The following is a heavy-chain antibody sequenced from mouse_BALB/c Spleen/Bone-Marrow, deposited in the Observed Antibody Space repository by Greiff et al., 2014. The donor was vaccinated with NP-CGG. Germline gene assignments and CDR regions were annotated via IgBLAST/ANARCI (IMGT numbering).Heavy chain of an antibody. V-gene: IGHV1-66*01. D-gene: IGHD2-14*01. J-gene: IGHJ4*01. Sequence: VQLVESGPELVKPGASVKISCKASGHSFTSYYIHWVKQRPGQGLEWIGWIFPGSGNTKYNEKFKGKATLTADTSSSTAYMQLSSLTSEDSAVYFCAKRDKYDDYAMDYWGQGTSVTVSS. CDR2: IFPGSGNT. CDR3: AKRDKYDDYAMDY. CDR1: GHSFTSYY.